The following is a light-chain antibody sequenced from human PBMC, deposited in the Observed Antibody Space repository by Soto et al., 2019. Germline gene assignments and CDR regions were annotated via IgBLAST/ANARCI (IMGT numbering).Light chain of an antibody. J-gene: IGKJ3*01. CDR3: QQYGSSL. V-gene: IGKV3-20*01. Sequence: EIVMTQSPSTLSVVPGERATLSCRASQSVSSSYLAWYQQKPGQAPRLLIYGASSRATGIPDRFSGSGSGTDFTLTISRLEPEDFAVYYCQQYGSSLFGPGTKVDIK. CDR2: GAS. CDR1: QSVSSSY.